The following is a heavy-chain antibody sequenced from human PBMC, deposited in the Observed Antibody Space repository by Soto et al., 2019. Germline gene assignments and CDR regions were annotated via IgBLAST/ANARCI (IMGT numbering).Heavy chain of an antibody. CDR1: GFTFSSYA. V-gene: IGHV3-23*01. CDR2: ISGRDGST. D-gene: IGHD1-1*01. J-gene: IGHJ6*02. CDR3: AKGASRNYYYYGVDV. Sequence: EVQLLESVGGLVQPGGSLSLSCAASGFTFSSYAMSWVRQAPGKGLEWVSAISGRDGSTSYADSVKGRCTISRDNSKNTLLVQMNSLRAEDTAVYYCAKGASRNYYYYGVDVWGHGTTFTVSS.